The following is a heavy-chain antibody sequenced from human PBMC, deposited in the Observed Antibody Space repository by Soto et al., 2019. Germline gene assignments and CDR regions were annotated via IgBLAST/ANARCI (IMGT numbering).Heavy chain of an antibody. J-gene: IGHJ6*02. CDR2: ISYDGATT. Sequence: HVQLVESGGGVVHPGTSLRLSCEVSGLTFNTSGMHWVRQVPGRGLEWVAVISYDGATTYYGDNLKGRFTVSRDNSKNTLFLYNNSLRAEYTAVYYFSTKTRVTNKLYYGMDVWGHGTTVTVSS. CDR1: GLTFNTSG. D-gene: IGHD3-10*01. V-gene: IGHV3-30*03. CDR3: STKTRVTNKLYYGMDV.